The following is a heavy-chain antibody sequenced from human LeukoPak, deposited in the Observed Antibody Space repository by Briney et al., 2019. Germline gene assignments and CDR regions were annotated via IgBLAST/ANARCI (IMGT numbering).Heavy chain of an antibody. V-gene: IGHV4-39*01. CDR2: IYYTGTT. CDR1: GGSISDSSYY. CDR3: ARQPTGRTVH. Sequence: SENLSLTCTVSGGSISDSSYYWGWIRLPPGKGLELIGSIYYTGTTYYNPSLKSRFTISVATSKNHFTLKLSSVTATATAFNYCARQPTGRTVHWGQG. J-gene: IGHJ1*01. D-gene: IGHD3/OR15-3a*01.